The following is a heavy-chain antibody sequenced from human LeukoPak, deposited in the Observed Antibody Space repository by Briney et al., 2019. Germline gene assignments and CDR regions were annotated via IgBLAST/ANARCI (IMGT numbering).Heavy chain of an antibody. J-gene: IGHJ4*02. V-gene: IGHV4-38-2*01. D-gene: IGHD2-2*01. CDR3: ARSLSTAGIDY. Sequence: SETLSLTCAMSGYSISSGRYWGWIRQPPGKGLEWIGSIYHSGSTYYNPSLKSRVTISVDTSKNQFSLNLRSVTAADTAVYYCARSLSTAGIDYWGQGTLVTVSS. CDR1: GYSISSGRY. CDR2: IYHSGST.